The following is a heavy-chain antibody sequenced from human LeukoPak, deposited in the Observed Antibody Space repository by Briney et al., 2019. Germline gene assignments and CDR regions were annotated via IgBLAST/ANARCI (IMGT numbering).Heavy chain of an antibody. J-gene: IGHJ4*02. D-gene: IGHD3-22*01. CDR1: GGSISSGGYY. V-gene: IGHV4-30-2*01. CDR2: IYHSGST. Sequence: PSETLSLTCTVSGGSISSGGYYWSWIRQHPGKGLEWIGYIYHSGSTYYNPSLKGRVTISVDRSKNQFSLKLSSVTAADTAVYYCASTYYYDSSGQYYFDYWGQGTLVTVSS. CDR3: ASTYYYDSSGQYYFDY.